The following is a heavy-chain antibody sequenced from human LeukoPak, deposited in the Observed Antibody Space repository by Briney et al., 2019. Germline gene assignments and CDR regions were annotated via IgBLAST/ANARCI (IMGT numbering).Heavy chain of an antibody. CDR3: ARGRRDGYRLYYMDV. CDR1: GGSFSGYY. J-gene: IGHJ6*03. CDR2: IYYSGGT. V-gene: IGHV4-34*01. Sequence: SETLSLTCAVYGGSFSGYYWGWIRQPPGKGLEWIGTIYYSGGTNYNPSLKSRVTISVDTSKNQFSLKLSSVTAADTSVYYCARGRRDGYRLYYMDVWGKGTTVTISS. D-gene: IGHD5-24*01.